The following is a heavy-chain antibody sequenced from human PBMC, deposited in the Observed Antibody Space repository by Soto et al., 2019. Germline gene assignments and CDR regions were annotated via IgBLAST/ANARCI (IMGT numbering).Heavy chain of an antibody. V-gene: IGHV1-58*01. Sequence: GASVKVSCKACGFTFTRSAVQWVRQARGERLAWIGWIVVGSGNTNYAQKFQERVTITRDMSTSTAYMELSSLRSEDTAVYYCAALVYCSSTSCYTNYGMDVWGQGTTVTVSS. CDR1: GFTFTRSA. CDR3: AALVYCSSTSCYTNYGMDV. J-gene: IGHJ6*02. D-gene: IGHD2-2*02. CDR2: IVVGSGNT.